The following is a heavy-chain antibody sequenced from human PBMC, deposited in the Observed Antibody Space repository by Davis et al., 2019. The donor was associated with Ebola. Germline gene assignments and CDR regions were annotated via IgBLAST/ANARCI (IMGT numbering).Heavy chain of an antibody. CDR3: ATGYSNYQPRH. CDR2: INPSGGST. CDR1: GGTFSSYA. V-gene: IGHV1-46*01. J-gene: IGHJ4*02. D-gene: IGHD4-11*01. Sequence: ASVKVSCKASGGTFSSYAISWVRQAPGQGLEWMGIINPSGGSTTYAQKFQGRVTMTRDTSTSTVYMEVSSLRSEDTAVYYCATGYSNYQPRHWGQGTLVTVSS.